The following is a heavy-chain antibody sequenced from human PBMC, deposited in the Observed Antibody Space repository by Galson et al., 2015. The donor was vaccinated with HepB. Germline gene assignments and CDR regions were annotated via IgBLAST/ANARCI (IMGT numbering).Heavy chain of an antibody. V-gene: IGHV3-21*01. CDR3: ARDGVTYYDSRKYFDY. Sequence: SLRLSCAASGFTFSSYSMNWVRQAPGKGLEWVSSISSSSSYIYYADSVKGRFTISRDNAKNSLYLQMNSLRAEDTAVYYCARDGVTYYDSRKYFDYWGQGTLVTVSS. CDR2: ISSSSSYI. CDR1: GFTFSSYS. D-gene: IGHD3-22*01. J-gene: IGHJ4*02.